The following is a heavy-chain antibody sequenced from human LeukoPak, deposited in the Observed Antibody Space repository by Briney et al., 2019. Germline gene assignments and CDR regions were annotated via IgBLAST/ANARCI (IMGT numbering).Heavy chain of an antibody. V-gene: IGHV3-21*01. CDR2: ISSSSSYI. Sequence: GGSLRLSCAASGFTFSSYRMNWVRQPPGKGLEWVSSISSSSSYIYYADSVKGRFTISRDNAKNSLYLQMNSLRAEDTAVYYCARDGGGYYDSSGYSRGQADIWGQGTMVTVSS. J-gene: IGHJ3*02. CDR1: GFTFSSYR. D-gene: IGHD3-22*01. CDR3: ARDGGGYYDSSGYSRGQADI.